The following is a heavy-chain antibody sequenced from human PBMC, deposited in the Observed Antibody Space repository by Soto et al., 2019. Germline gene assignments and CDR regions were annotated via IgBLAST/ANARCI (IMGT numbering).Heavy chain of an antibody. D-gene: IGHD3-10*01. CDR1: GFTFDDYA. V-gene: IGHV3-9*01. CDR2: ISWNSGSI. CDR3: AKDISHGSGSYPHYYMDV. J-gene: IGHJ6*03. Sequence: EVQLVESGGGLVQPGRSLRLSCAASGFTFDDYAMHWVRQAPGKGLEWVSGISWNSGSIGYADSVKGRFTISRDNAKNSMYRQMNSRRAEDTALYYCAKDISHGSGSYPHYYMDVWGKGTTVTVSS.